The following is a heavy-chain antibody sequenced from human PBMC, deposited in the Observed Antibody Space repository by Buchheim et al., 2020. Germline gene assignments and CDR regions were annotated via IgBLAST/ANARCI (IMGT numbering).Heavy chain of an antibody. D-gene: IGHD4-17*01. J-gene: IGHJ5*02. CDR2: ISYDGSNK. CDR1: GFTFSSYA. V-gene: IGHV3-30-3*01. Sequence: QVQLVESGGGVVQPGRSLRLSCAASGFTFSSYAMHWVRQAPGKGLEWVAVISYDGSNKYYADSVKGRFTISRDNSKNTLYLQMNSLRAEDTAVYYCARAYGDYVFRGVGWFDPWGQGTL. CDR3: ARAYGDYVFRGVGWFDP.